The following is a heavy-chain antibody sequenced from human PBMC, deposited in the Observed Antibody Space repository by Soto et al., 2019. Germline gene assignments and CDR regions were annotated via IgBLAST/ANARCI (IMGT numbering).Heavy chain of an antibody. CDR1: GFSFSTYW. J-gene: IGHJ4*02. Sequence: EVQLVESGGGLVQPEGCLRLSCAASGFSFSTYWMTWVRRPRGKGREWVANLDQDGSERYYVDSERGRFTISRGNAKNSLYLQMNSLRAEDTAVYYCVCGGNYFVYWGQGTLVTVSP. CDR3: VCGGNYFVY. V-gene: IGHV3-7*01. CDR2: LDQDGSER. D-gene: IGHD3-16*01.